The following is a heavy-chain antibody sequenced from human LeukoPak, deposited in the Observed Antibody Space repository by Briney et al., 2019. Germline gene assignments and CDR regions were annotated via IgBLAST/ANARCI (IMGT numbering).Heavy chain of an antibody. CDR2: IYHSGSA. CDR3: AREVVLRFLEWLPRYYYYYMDV. V-gene: IGHV4-38-2*02. Sequence: SETLSLTCTVSGYSISSGYYWGWIRQPPGKGLEWIGSIYHSGSAYYNPSLKSRVTISVDTSKNQFSLKLSSVTAADTAVYYCAREVVLRFLEWLPRYYYYYMDVWGKGTTVTVSS. D-gene: IGHD3-3*01. CDR1: GYSISSGYY. J-gene: IGHJ6*03.